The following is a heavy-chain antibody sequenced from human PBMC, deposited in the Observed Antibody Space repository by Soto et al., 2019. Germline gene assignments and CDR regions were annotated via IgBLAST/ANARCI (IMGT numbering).Heavy chain of an antibody. CDR2: LNPNTGGT. V-gene: IGHV1-2*02. CDR3: ARDREIEVAGTVDH. D-gene: IGHD6-19*01. CDR1: GYSFRDFY. Sequence: QVQLEQSGAEVKKPGASVQVSCEASGYSFRDFYIHWVRQAPGQGLEWMGWLNPNTGGTNYGRKFQGRVTMTGETSSRTAYMELRRLTSDDTAVYYCARDREIEVAGTVDHWGQGSLVTVSS. J-gene: IGHJ1*01.